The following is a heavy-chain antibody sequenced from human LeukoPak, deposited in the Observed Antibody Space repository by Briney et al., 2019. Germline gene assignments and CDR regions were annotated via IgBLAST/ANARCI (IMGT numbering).Heavy chain of an antibody. J-gene: IGHJ4*02. CDR1: GFSLSNYW. V-gene: IGHV3-7*05. D-gene: IGHD5-18*01. Sequence: GGSLGLSCAVSGFSLSNYWMSWVRQTPGKGLEWVANIKQDGSEKHYVDSVKGRFAISRDNAKDSLYLQMNSLRIEDTAVYYCATSGYNFDYWGQGTLVTVSS. CDR3: ATSGYNFDY. CDR2: IKQDGSEK.